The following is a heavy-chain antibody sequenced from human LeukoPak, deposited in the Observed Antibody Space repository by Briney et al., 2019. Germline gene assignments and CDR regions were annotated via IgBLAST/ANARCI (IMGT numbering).Heavy chain of an antibody. CDR3: AKAGSSGWHPKPNYFDY. J-gene: IGHJ4*02. CDR1: GFTFSSYA. D-gene: IGHD6-19*01. CDR2: ISGSGGST. Sequence: PGGSLRLSCAASGFTFSSYAMSWVRQAPGKGLEWVSAISGSGGSTYYADSVKGRFTISRDNSKNTLYLQMNSLRAEDMAVYYCAKAGSSGWHPKPNYFDYWGQGTLVTVSS. V-gene: IGHV3-23*01.